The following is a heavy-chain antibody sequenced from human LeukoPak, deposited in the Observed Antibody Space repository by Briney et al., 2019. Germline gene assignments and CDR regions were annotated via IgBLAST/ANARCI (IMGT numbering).Heavy chain of an antibody. CDR1: RFTFSSYT. Sequence: GGSLRLSCSASRFTFSSYTMNWVRQAPGKGLEWVSSIDPSSTYIYYADSVKGRFTISRDNAQNSLYLQVNSLRAEDTAVYYCTRGSYGDYEYWGQGTLVTVSS. V-gene: IGHV3-21*01. CDR3: TRGSYGDYEY. D-gene: IGHD4-17*01. CDR2: IDPSSTYI. J-gene: IGHJ4*02.